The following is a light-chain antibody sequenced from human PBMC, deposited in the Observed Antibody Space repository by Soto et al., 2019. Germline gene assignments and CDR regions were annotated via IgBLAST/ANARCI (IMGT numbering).Light chain of an antibody. Sequence: QSVLTQPLSASGTPGRRVTISCSGSSSTIGSNYVYWYQQLPGTAPKLLIYRNNQRPSGVPDRFSGSKTGTSGSLAISGLRPEDEADYYCVAWDDNLTGWVFGGGTKLTVL. V-gene: IGLV1-47*01. CDR2: RNN. J-gene: IGLJ3*02. CDR3: VAWDDNLTGWV. CDR1: SSTIGSNY.